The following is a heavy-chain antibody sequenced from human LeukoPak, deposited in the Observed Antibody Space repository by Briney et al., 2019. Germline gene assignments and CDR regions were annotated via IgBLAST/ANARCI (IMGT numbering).Heavy chain of an antibody. CDR3: ARHDVEAARPPFDY. D-gene: IGHD6-6*01. Sequence: SETLSLTCTVSGGTISSSSYYWGWIRQPPGKGLEWIGTIYYSGPTYYTPSLKSRVTISVDTSKNQFSLKLSSVTAADTAVYYCARHDVEAARPPFDYWGQGTLVTVSS. V-gene: IGHV4-39*01. CDR1: GGTISSSSYY. J-gene: IGHJ4*02. CDR2: IYYSGPT.